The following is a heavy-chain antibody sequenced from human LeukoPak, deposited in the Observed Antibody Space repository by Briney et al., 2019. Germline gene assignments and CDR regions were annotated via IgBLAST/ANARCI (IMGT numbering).Heavy chain of an antibody. CDR2: INPSGGST. D-gene: IGHD6-19*01. Sequence: EASVKVSCKASGYTFISYYMYWVRQAPGQGLEWMGIINPSGGSTSYAQKFQGRVTMTRDTSTSTVYMELSSLRSEDTAVYYCARDRVSGWYGASNWFDPWGQGTLVTVSS. CDR1: GYTFISYY. V-gene: IGHV1-46*01. J-gene: IGHJ5*02. CDR3: ARDRVSGWYGASNWFDP.